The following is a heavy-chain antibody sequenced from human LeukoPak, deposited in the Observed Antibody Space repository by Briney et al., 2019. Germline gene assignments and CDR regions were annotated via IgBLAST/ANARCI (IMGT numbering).Heavy chain of an antibody. J-gene: IGHJ5*02. D-gene: IGHD3-22*01. V-gene: IGHV4-31*03. Sequence: SETLSLTCTVSGVSMSSGGFYWSWLRQLPGKGLEWIGYIYYTGTTYYSPSLRSRVTISVDTSKNQFSLKVNSVTASDAAVYYCPTGDDSSGYQNSFAPGGQGPLSTVPS. CDR2: IYYTGTT. CDR1: GVSMSSGGFY. CDR3: PTGDDSSGYQNSFAP.